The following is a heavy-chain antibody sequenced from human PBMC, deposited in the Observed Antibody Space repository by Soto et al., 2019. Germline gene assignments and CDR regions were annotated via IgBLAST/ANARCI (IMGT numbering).Heavy chain of an antibody. J-gene: IGHJ5*02. Sequence: QVQLQESGPGLVKPSATLSLTCTVSGGSISSYYWSWIRHPAGKGLEWIGRIYTSGSTNYNPSLKHRVTMSVDTCKNRFSLKLSSVTAADTAVYYCAREAPPGPFDPWGQGTLVTVSS. CDR1: GGSISSYY. CDR3: AREAPPGPFDP. V-gene: IGHV4-4*07. CDR2: IYTSGST. D-gene: IGHD7-27*01.